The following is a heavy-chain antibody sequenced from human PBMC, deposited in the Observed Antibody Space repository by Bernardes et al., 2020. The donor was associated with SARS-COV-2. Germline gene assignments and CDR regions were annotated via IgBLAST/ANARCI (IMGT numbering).Heavy chain of an antibody. D-gene: IGHD6-13*01. CDR3: ARSYSSSHNLYGMDV. Sequence: PRLSCAASGFTFSSYGMHWVRQAPGKGLEWVAVIWYDGSNKYYADSVKGRFTISRDNSKNTLYLQMNSLRAEDTAVYYCARSYSSSHNLYGMDVWGQGTTVTVSS. CDR1: GFTFSSYG. J-gene: IGHJ6*02. CDR2: IWYDGSNK. V-gene: IGHV3-33*01.